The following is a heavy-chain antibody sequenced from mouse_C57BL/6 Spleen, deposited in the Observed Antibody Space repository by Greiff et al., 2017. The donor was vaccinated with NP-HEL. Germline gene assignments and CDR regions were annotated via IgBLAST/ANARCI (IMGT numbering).Heavy chain of an antibody. CDR3: ARNGRYGNYDYYAMDY. CDR2: IWSGGST. Sequence: QVQLQQSGPGLVQPSQSLSITCTVSGFSLTSYGVHWVRQSPGKGLEWLGVIWSGGSTDYNAAFISRLSISKDNSKCQVFFKMNSLQADDTAIYYCARNGRYGNYDYYAMDYWGQGTSVTVSS. CDR1: GFSLTSYG. V-gene: IGHV2-2*01. J-gene: IGHJ4*01. D-gene: IGHD2-10*02.